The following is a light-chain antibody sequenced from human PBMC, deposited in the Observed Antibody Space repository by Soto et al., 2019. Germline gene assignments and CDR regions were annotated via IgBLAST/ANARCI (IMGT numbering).Light chain of an antibody. CDR1: QSISRY. CDR2: SAS. V-gene: IGKV1-39*01. CDR3: QRRYNGPFT. J-gene: IGKJ3*01. Sequence: DIQMTQSPSSLSASVGDRVTVTCRAGQSISRYLNWYQQRPGKAPKLLIYSASTLQTGVSSRFNGSRSETDFTLTISSLKSKDFATYYCQRRYNGPFTCGPGTNVDIK.